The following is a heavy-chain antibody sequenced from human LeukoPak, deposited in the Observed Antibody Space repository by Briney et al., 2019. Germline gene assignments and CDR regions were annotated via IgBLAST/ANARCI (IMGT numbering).Heavy chain of an antibody. D-gene: IGHD4-11*01. J-gene: IGHJ5*02. Sequence: GGSLRLSCAASGFTFSSYGMHWVRQAPGKGLEWVAVIWYDGSNKYYADSVKGRFTISRDNSKNTLYLQMNSLRAEDTAVYYCASDLSVTTSWFDPWGQGTLVTVSS. CDR1: GFTFSSYG. V-gene: IGHV3-33*01. CDR2: IWYDGSNK. CDR3: ASDLSVTTSWFDP.